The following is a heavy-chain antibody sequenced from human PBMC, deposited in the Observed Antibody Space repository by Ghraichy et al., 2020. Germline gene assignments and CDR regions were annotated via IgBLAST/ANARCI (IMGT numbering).Heavy chain of an antibody. D-gene: IGHD5-24*01. CDR3: VRDGYNNIPFDS. J-gene: IGHJ4*02. CDR2: ISGTGANT. Sequence: GGSLRLSCAASGFTLSTYAMAWVRQAPGKGLEWVSLISGTGANTFYATSVKGRFTISRDNSKNMLYLQLNSLSAEDTAVYFCVRDGYNNIPFDSWGQGTWVTV. CDR1: GFTLSTYA. V-gene: IGHV3-23*01.